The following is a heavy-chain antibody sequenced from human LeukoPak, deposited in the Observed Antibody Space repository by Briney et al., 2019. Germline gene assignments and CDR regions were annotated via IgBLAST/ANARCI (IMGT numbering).Heavy chain of an antibody. J-gene: IGHJ4*02. CDR1: GYTFTSRG. V-gene: IGHV1-18*04. CDR2: INADSGNT. CDR3: ARDEVSGGWYNH. Sequence: GASVEVSRKASGYTFTSRGFSWVRQAPGQGLEWMGWINADSGNTNYAQKFQGRVTLTTDTSTNTAYMELRSLRSDDTAVYYCARDEVSGGWYNHWGQGTLVTVSS. D-gene: IGHD6-19*01.